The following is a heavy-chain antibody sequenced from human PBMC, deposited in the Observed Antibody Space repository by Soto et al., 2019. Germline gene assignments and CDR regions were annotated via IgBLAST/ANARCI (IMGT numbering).Heavy chain of an antibody. D-gene: IGHD6-19*01. Sequence: GESLKISCKGSGYSFTSYWIGWVRQMPGKGLEWMGIIYPGDSDTRYSPSFQGQVTISADKSISTAYLQWSSLKASDTAMYYCARQGIAVAGTRYYYYGTDVWGQGTTVTVSS. J-gene: IGHJ6*02. CDR1: GYSFTSYW. CDR3: ARQGIAVAGTRYYYYGTDV. CDR2: IYPGDSDT. V-gene: IGHV5-51*01.